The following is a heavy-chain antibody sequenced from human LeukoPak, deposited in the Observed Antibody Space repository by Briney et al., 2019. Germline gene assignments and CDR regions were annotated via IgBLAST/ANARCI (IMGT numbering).Heavy chain of an antibody. Sequence: ASVKVSCKASGYTFTGYHMHWVRQAPGQGLEWMGRINPNSGDTNYAQKFQGRVTMTRDTSTSTVYMELSSLRSEDTAVYYCARDCRSGSYTTFCYWGQGTLVTVSS. D-gene: IGHD1-26*01. V-gene: IGHV1-2*06. CDR3: ARDCRSGSYTTFCY. CDR2: INPNSGDT. J-gene: IGHJ4*02. CDR1: GYTFTGYH.